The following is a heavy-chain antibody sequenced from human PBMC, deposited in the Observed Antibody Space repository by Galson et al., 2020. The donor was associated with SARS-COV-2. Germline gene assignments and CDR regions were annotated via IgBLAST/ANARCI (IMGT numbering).Heavy chain of an antibody. CDR2: IRSKAYGGTT. CDR3: TRDQRMATIEVTFY. D-gene: IGHD5-12*01. J-gene: IGHJ4*02. CDR1: GFTSGDYA. Sequence: GESLKIPCTASGFTSGDYAMSWFRQAPGKGLEWVGFIRSKAYGGTTEYAASVKGRFTISRDDSKSIAYLQMNSLKTEDTAVYYCTRDQRMATIEVTFYWGQGTLVTVSS. V-gene: IGHV3-49*03.